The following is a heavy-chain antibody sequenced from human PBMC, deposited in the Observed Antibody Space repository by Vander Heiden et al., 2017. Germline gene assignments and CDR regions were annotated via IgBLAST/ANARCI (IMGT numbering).Heavy chain of an antibody. CDR3: AKDGYNFKYYFDY. D-gene: IGHD5-12*01. Sequence: EVQLVESGGGLVQPGRSLRLPCAASGFTFDDYAMHWVRQAPGKGLEWVSGISWNSGSIDYADSVKGRFTISRDNAKNSLYLQMNSLRAEDTALYYCAKDGYNFKYYFDYWGQGTLVTVSS. CDR1: GFTFDDYA. J-gene: IGHJ4*02. V-gene: IGHV3-9*01. CDR2: ISWNSGSI.